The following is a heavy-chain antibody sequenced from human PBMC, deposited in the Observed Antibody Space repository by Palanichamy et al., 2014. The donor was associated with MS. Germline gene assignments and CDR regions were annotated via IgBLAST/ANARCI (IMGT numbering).Heavy chain of an antibody. J-gene: IGHJ6*02. CDR3: VRARTLPQSAGMDV. D-gene: IGHD2-15*01. Sequence: KGLVWVSRISTDGTSTTYVDSVKGRFSISRDNAKNTLFLKMNSLRAEDTAVYYCVRARTLPQSAGMDVWGQGTTVTVPS. V-gene: IGHV3-74*01. CDR2: ISTDGTST.